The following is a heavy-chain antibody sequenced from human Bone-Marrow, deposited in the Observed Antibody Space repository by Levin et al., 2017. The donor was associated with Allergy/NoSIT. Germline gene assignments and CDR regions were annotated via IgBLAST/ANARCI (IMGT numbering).Heavy chain of an antibody. CDR1: GLFFSDYY. CDR2: ISTSGGTI. D-gene: IGHD1-26*01. J-gene: IGHJ4*02. CDR3: ARDRSGTHYAFDF. Sequence: GGSLRLSCAASGLFFSDYYMAWIRQAPGKGLEWISYISTSGGTIYYADSVKGRFTVSRDNAKDALFLQMNSLRAEDTAVYYCARDRSGTHYAFDFWGQGTLVTVSS. V-gene: IGHV3-11*01.